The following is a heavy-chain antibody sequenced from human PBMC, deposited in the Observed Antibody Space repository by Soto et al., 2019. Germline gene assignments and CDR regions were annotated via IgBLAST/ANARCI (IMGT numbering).Heavy chain of an antibody. CDR1: GFTFSSYG. CDR2: IWYDGSNK. V-gene: IGHV3-33*01. J-gene: IGHJ6*02. CDR3: ARDPRGAARVQYYYYGMDV. Sequence: PGGSLRLSCAASGFTFSSYGMHWVRQAPGKGLEWVAVIWYDGSNKYYADSVKGRFTISRDNSKNTLYLQMNSLRAEDTAVYYCARDPRGAARVQYYYYGMDVWGQGTTVTVSS. D-gene: IGHD6-6*01.